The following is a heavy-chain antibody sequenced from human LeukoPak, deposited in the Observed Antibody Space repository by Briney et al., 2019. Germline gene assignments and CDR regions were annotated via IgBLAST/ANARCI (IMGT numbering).Heavy chain of an antibody. J-gene: IGHJ4*02. Sequence: PGGSLRLSCAASGFTFSSYSMNWVRQAPGKGLEWVSSISSSSSYIYYADSVKGRFTISRDNAKNSLYLQMNSLRAEDTAVYYCAREFDIVARQYYFDYWGQGTLVTVSS. V-gene: IGHV3-21*01. CDR1: GFTFSSYS. CDR3: AREFDIVARQYYFDY. CDR2: ISSSSSYI. D-gene: IGHD5-12*01.